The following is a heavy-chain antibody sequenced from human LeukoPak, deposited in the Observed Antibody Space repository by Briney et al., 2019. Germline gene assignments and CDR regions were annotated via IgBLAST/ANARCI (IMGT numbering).Heavy chain of an antibody. CDR3: AKEHLKYANDNRGSFDY. V-gene: IGHV3-23*01. D-gene: IGHD3-22*01. CDR2: ITRGGSP. Sequence: GGSLRLSCVASGFPFSETAITWVRQAPGKGLEWLSVITRGGSPYYADSVKGRFTISRDNARNTVYLQLNSLRNEDTALYYCAKEHLKYANDNRGSFDYWGQGTLVTVSS. J-gene: IGHJ4*02. CDR1: GFPFSETA.